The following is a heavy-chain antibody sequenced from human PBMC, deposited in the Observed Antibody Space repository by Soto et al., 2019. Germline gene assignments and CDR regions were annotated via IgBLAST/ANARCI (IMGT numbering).Heavy chain of an antibody. V-gene: IGHV4-4*02. CDR3: ARGTYSSGFWFDP. D-gene: IGHD6-25*01. CDR2: IYHSGST. Sequence: SETLSLTCAVSGGSFSSSNWWSWVRQPPGKGLERIGEIYHSGSTNYNPSLKSRVTISVDKSKNQFSLKLTSVTAADTAVYYCARGTYSSGFWFDPWGQGTLVTVSS. CDR1: GGSFSSSNW. J-gene: IGHJ5*02.